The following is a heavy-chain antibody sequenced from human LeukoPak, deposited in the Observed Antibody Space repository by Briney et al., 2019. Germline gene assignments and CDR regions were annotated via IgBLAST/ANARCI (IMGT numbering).Heavy chain of an antibody. Sequence: PGGSLRLSCAASGFTVSSNYMSWVRQAPGKGLEWVPVIYSGGSTYYADSVKGRFTISRDNSKNTLYLQMNSLRAEDTAVYYCASPSSGSLHFDYWGQGTLVTVSS. J-gene: IGHJ4*02. CDR1: GFTVSSNY. CDR2: IYSGGST. CDR3: ASPSSGSLHFDY. V-gene: IGHV3-66*01. D-gene: IGHD3-10*01.